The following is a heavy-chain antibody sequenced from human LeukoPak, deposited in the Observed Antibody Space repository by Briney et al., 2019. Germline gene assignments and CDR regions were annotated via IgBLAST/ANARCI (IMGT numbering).Heavy chain of an antibody. D-gene: IGHD2-15*01. V-gene: IGHV3-7*01. CDR3: AREPGYCSGGRRYYYYYMDV. CDR2: IKQDGSEK. Sequence: GGSLRLSCAASGFTFSSYWMSWVRQAPGKGLEWLANIKQDGSEKYYVDSVKGRFTISRDNAKNSLYLQMNSLRAEDTAVYSCAREPGYCSGGRRYYYYYMDVWGKGTTVTVSS. CDR1: GFTFSSYW. J-gene: IGHJ6*03.